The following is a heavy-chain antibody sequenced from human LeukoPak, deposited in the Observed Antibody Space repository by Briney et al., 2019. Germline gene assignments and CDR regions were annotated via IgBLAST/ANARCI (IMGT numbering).Heavy chain of an antibody. V-gene: IGHV3-7*04. J-gene: IGHJ6*02. CDR1: GFTFTTYW. CDR3: VRGNPMDV. CDR2: IKQDGSEN. Sequence: GGSLRLSCTASGFTFTTYWMIWVRQAPGKGLEWVASIKQDGSENSYVDSVRGRFTIFRDNGRNSLFLQMNSLRAEDTAVYFCVRGNPMDVWGQGTTVTVSS.